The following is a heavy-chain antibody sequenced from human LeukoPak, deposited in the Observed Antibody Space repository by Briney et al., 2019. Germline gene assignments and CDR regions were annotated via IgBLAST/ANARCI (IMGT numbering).Heavy chain of an antibody. CDR3: ARDPYSGGYGDYYYYYMDL. V-gene: IGHV3-21*01. Sequence: GGSLRLPCAASGFTFSSYSMNWVRQAPGKGLEWVSSISSSSSYIYYADSVKGRFTISRDNSKNTLYLQMNSLRAEDTAVYYCARDPYSGGYGDYYYYYMDLWGQGTTVTISS. CDR2: ISSSSSYI. CDR1: GFTFSSYS. J-gene: IGHJ6*03. D-gene: IGHD1-26*01.